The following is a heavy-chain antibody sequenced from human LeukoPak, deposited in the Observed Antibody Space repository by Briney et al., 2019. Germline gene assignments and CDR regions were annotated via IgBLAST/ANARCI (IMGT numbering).Heavy chain of an antibody. CDR3: ARAPPYSSGWYSCDY. V-gene: IGHV1-46*01. D-gene: IGHD6-19*01. Sequence: MXXXXQAPGQGLEWMGXINPSGGSTSYAQKFQGRVTMTRDTSTSTVYMELSSLRSEDTAVYYCARAPPYSSGWYSCDYWGQGTLVTVSS. CDR2: INPSGGST. J-gene: IGHJ4*02.